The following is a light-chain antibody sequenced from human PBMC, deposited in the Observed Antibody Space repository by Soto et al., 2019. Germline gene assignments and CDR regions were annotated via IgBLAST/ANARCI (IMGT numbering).Light chain of an antibody. V-gene: IGKV1-6*02. CDR1: QGIRTD. Sequence: AIHMTQSPSSLSASIVDRVTITCRASQGIRTDLGCYQQRPGKAPELLISGASNLQSGVSSRFSGSGSGTYFTLTIYSLQPEDFATYYCLQDYNYPLTFGQGTKVDI. J-gene: IGKJ1*01. CDR3: LQDYNYPLT. CDR2: GAS.